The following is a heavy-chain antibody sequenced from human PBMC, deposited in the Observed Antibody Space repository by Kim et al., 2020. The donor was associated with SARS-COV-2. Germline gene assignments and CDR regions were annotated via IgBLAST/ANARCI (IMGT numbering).Heavy chain of an antibody. V-gene: IGHV3-72*01. CDR1: GFSFSDYY. CDR3: GRAVGGSEDCFDS. CDR2: IRKKPDSYTT. Sequence: GGSLRLSCAVSGFSFSDYYMDWVRQAPGKGLEWVGRIRKKPDSYTTEYAASVRGRFTISSDDSKNSLYLQMNSLKTEDTAVYYCGRAVGGSEDCFDSRGQGTLVTVSS. D-gene: IGHD3-10*01. J-gene: IGHJ4*02.